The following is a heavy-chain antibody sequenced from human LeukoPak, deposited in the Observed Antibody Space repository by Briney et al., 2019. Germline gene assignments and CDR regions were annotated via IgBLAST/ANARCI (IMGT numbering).Heavy chain of an antibody. D-gene: IGHD1-26*01. CDR3: AKDKWEERGNYYHYFDY. Sequence: GGSLRLSCAASGFSFDSHIMHWVRQAPSKGLEWVAGIWYDGSRRHYGDSAEGRFSVSRDNSRNTLDLQMNSLTAEDTAVYYCAKDKWEERGNYYHYFDYWGQGILVTVSS. J-gene: IGHJ4*02. V-gene: IGHV3-33*06. CDR2: IWYDGSRR. CDR1: GFSFDSHI.